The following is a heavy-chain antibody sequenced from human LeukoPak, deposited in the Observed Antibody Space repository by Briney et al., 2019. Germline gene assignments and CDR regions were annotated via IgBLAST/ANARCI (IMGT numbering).Heavy chain of an antibody. Sequence: GGSLRLSCAASGFTFSSYEMNWVRQAPGKGLEWVSAISGSGGSTYYADSVKGRFTISRDNSKNTLYLQMNSLRAEDTAVYYCAKSHYDSSGYPDYWGQGTLVTVSS. CDR3: AKSHYDSSGYPDY. J-gene: IGHJ4*02. CDR2: ISGSGGST. D-gene: IGHD3-22*01. CDR1: GFTFSSYE. V-gene: IGHV3-23*01.